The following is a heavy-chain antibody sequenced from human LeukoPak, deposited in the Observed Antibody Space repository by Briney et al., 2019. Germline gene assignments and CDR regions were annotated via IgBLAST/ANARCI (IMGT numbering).Heavy chain of an antibody. Sequence: PSETLSLTCTVSGGSISSSSYYWGWIRQPPGKGLEWIGSIYYSGNTYYNPSLKSRVTISVDTSKNQFSLKLSSVTAADTAVYYCARRSYDILTGYYDYWGQGTLVTVSS. J-gene: IGHJ4*02. CDR1: GGSISSSSYY. V-gene: IGHV4-39*01. CDR3: ARRSYDILTGYYDY. CDR2: IYYSGNT. D-gene: IGHD3-9*01.